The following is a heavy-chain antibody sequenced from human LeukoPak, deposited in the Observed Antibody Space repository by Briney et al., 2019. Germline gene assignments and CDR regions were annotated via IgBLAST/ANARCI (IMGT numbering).Heavy chain of an antibody. V-gene: IGHV4-39*01. CDR2: IYYSGST. D-gene: IGHD3-10*01. J-gene: IGHJ3*02. Sequence: PSETLSLTCTVSGGSISSGVYYWGWIRQPPGKGLEWIGTIYYSGSTYYNPSLKSRVTISVDTSKNQFSLKLSSVTASDTAVYYCARRFAPSRNDAFDIWGQGTMVTVSS. CDR3: ARRFAPSRNDAFDI. CDR1: GGSISSGVYY.